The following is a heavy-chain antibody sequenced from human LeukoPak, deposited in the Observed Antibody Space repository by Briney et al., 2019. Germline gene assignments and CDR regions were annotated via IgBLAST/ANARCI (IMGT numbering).Heavy chain of an antibody. Sequence: SETLSLTCSVSGGSISIYYWTWIRQIPGKGLEWIGYIYYTGTTNYNPLFESRATISVDTSKNQFSLKLNSVTAADTAMYYCARSYTSSWRSPFDFWGQGTLVPVSS. CDR2: IYYTGTT. V-gene: IGHV4-59*01. CDR1: GGSISIYY. J-gene: IGHJ4*02. CDR3: ARSYTSSWRSPFDF. D-gene: IGHD6-13*01.